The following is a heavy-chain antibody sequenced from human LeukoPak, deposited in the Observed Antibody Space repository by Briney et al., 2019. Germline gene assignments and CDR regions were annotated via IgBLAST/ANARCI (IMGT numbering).Heavy chain of an antibody. CDR2: IWYDGSNK. CDR3: AREIYCSASSCTGGVFDI. V-gene: IGHV3-33*01. D-gene: IGHD2-15*01. CDR1: GFTFSSHG. J-gene: IGHJ3*02. Sequence: GRSLRLSCAASGFTFSSHGMHWVRQAPGKGLEWVAVIWYDGSNKYYADSVKGRFTISRDNSKNTLYLQMNSLRVEDTAVYYCAREIYCSASSCTGGVFDIWGQGTMVTVSS.